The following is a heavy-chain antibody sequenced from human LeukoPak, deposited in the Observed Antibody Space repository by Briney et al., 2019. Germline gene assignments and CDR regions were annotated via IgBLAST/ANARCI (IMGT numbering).Heavy chain of an antibody. CDR3: ARDLAYSGDY. J-gene: IGHJ4*02. Sequence: PGGSLRLSCAASGFTLTSYWMHWVRQTPGRGLLWVSRINPDGSSTSYADSVKGRFTISRDTAKNTLYLQMNSLRVEDTSVYYCARDLAYSGDYWGQGTLVTVSS. CDR2: INPDGSST. CDR1: GFTLTSYW. D-gene: IGHD3-16*01. V-gene: IGHV3-74*01.